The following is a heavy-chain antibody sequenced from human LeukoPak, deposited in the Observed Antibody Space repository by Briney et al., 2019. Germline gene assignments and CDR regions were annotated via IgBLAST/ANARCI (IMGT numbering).Heavy chain of an antibody. CDR2: LTWNADRT. V-gene: IGHV3-43*01. Sequence: GESLRLSCAASGFTFDDYTMYWVRQPPGKGLEWVSLLTWNADRTYYADSVKGRFTISRDNRKNSLYLQMNSLKIEDTALYYCARDIAVAATGGAFDCCGQGTLVTVSS. D-gene: IGHD2-15*01. CDR1: GFTFDDYT. J-gene: IGHJ4*02. CDR3: ARDIAVAATGGAFDC.